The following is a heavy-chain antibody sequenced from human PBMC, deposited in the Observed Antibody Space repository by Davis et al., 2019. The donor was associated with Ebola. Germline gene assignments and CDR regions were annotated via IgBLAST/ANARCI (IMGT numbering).Heavy chain of an antibody. CDR3: ARAVVLPGAHFWYFDL. J-gene: IGHJ2*01. Sequence: SVKVSCKASGGTSSSDTISWVRQAPGQGLERMGGIIPILVTANYAQKFQGRVTITADKSTNTAYMEMSRLTSEDTAVYYCARAVVLPGAHFWYFDLWGRGTLLTVSS. D-gene: IGHD2-15*01. CDR2: IIPILVTA. CDR1: GGTSSSDT. V-gene: IGHV1-69*08.